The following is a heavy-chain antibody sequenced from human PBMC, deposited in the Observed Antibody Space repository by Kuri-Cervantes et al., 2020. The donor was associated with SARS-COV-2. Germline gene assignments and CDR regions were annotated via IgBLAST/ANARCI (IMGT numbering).Heavy chain of an antibody. D-gene: IGHD3-10*01. Sequence: GSLRLSCTVSGGSISSSNYYWGWIRQPPGKGLEWIGSIYYSGGTYYNPSLKSRVTISVDTSKNQFSLKLSSVTAADTAVYYCARYYNEGYFDYWGQGTLVTVSS. V-gene: IGHV4-39*01. J-gene: IGHJ4*02. CDR3: ARYYNEGYFDY. CDR1: GGSISSSNYY. CDR2: IYYSGGT.